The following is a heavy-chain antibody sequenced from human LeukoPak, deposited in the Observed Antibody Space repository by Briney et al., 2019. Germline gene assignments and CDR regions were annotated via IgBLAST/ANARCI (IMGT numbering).Heavy chain of an antibody. CDR1: GGSVLSIGSY. J-gene: IGHJ4*02. D-gene: IGHD3-16*01. CDR3: ARGAGRFDY. Sequence: SETLSLTCTVSGGSVLSIGSYWSWIRQPAGKGLEWIWRMYASGSTSSNPSLKSRVTMSVDTPKNQFSLRLTSMTAADTAVYYCARGAGRFDYWGQGTLVTVSS. V-gene: IGHV4-61*02. CDR2: MYASGST.